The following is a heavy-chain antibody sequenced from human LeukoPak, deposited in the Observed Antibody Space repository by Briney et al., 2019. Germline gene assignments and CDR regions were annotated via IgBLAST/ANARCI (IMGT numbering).Heavy chain of an antibody. Sequence: SETLSLTCTVSGGSISSYYWSWIRQPPGKGLEWIAYIYYSGSTSYNPSLKSRVTISVDTSKNQFSLKLSSVTAADTAVYYCARAPLGGFDYWGQGTLVTVSS. V-gene: IGHV4-59*08. J-gene: IGHJ4*02. CDR2: IYYSGST. CDR1: GGSISSYY. D-gene: IGHD1-26*01. CDR3: ARAPLGGFDY.